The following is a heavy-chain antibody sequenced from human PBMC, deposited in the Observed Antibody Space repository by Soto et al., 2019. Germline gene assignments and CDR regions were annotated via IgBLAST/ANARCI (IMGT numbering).Heavy chain of an antibody. CDR3: TRGVLA. J-gene: IGHJ5*02. V-gene: IGHV4-30-2*01. CDR1: GGSVNSGGYS. D-gene: IGHD2-8*01. Sequence: QVQLNESGSRLVRPSQTVSLTCSVSGGSVNSGGYSWSWIRQPPGKGLEWIAFISPSGSPAYNPSLKSRVTISVDRSKNQISLELSSVTAADTAVYYCTRGVLAWGPGTRVTVSS. CDR2: ISPSGSP.